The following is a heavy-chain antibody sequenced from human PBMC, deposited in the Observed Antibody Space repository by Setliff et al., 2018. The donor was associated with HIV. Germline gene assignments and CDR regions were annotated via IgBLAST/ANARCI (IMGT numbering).Heavy chain of an antibody. Sequence: GGSLRLSCAASGFTFSNHWMHWVRQAPGKGLEWVALIWYDASKKEYAESVKGRFNILRDDSKKTVDLQMNSLRADDTAVYYCVKDVVKFLSGSGALDFWGPGTLVTVSS. D-gene: IGHD3-3*01. CDR2: IWYDASKK. CDR3: VKDVVKFLSGSGALDF. J-gene: IGHJ4*02. CDR1: GFTFSNHW. V-gene: IGHV3-33*06.